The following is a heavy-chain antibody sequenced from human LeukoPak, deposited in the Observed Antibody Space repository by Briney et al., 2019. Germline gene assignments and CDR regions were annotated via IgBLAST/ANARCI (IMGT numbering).Heavy chain of an antibody. CDR2: IYDGGYA. V-gene: IGHV3-53*01. J-gene: IGHJ4*02. CDR3: ARTRTGFNVVDY. Sequence: GGSMRLSCAASGFTVSNNLMSWVRQTPGKGLEWVSVIYDGGYARYAASVKGRFIISRDSSKNTLYLQMNSLRAEDTAVYYCARTRTGFNVVDYWGQGTLVTVSS. CDR1: GFTVSNNL. D-gene: IGHD3/OR15-3a*01.